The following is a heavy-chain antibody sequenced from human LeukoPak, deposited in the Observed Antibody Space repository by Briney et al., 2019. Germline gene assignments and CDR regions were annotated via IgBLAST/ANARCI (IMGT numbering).Heavy chain of an antibody. CDR3: AKNLGAGGVATIFDY. J-gene: IGHJ4*02. D-gene: IGHD5-12*01. V-gene: IGHV3-23*01. CDR2: ISGSGDST. CDR1: GFTFSDYA. Sequence: GGSLRLSCAASGFTFSDYAMSWVRQAPGKGLEWVSAISGSGDSTYYADTVKGRFTISGDSSKNTMYLQMNSLRAEDTAVYYCAKNLGAGGVATIFDYWGQGTLVTVSS.